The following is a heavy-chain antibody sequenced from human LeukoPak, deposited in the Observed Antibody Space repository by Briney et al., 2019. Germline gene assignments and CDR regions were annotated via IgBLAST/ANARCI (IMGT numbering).Heavy chain of an antibody. Sequence: APVKVSCKASGYTFTGYYMHWVRQAPGQGLEWMGWINPNSGGTNYAQRFQGRVTMTRDTSISTAYMELSGLRSDDTAVYYCARVTGTTGYWGQGTLVTVSS. J-gene: IGHJ4*02. D-gene: IGHD1-7*01. V-gene: IGHV1-2*02. CDR2: INPNSGGT. CDR3: ARVTGTTGY. CDR1: GYTFTGYY.